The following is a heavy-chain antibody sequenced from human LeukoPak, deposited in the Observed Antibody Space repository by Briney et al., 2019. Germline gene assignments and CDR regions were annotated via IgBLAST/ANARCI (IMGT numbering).Heavy chain of an antibody. CDR1: GGSFSGYY. CDR2: INHSGST. J-gene: IGHJ4*02. Sequence: PSETLSLTCAVYGGSFSGYYWSWIRQPPGKGLEWIGEINHSGSTNYNPSLKSRVTISVDTSKNQFSLKLSSVTAADTAVYYCARWGLGATVAFDYWGQGTLVTVSS. CDR3: ARWGLGATVAFDY. D-gene: IGHD1-26*01. V-gene: IGHV4-34*01.